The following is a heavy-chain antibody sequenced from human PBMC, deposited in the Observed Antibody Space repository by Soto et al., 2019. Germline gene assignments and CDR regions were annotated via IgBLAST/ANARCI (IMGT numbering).Heavy chain of an antibody. CDR2: ISGSGGST. CDR3: ANLGGRGPRPPYYFDY. J-gene: IGHJ4*02. D-gene: IGHD3-16*01. CDR1: GFTFSSYA. V-gene: IGHV3-23*01. Sequence: GGSLRLSCAASGFTFSSYAMSWVRQAPGKGLEWVSAISGSGGSTYYADSVKGPFTISRDNSKNTLYLQMNSLRAEDTAVYYCANLGGRGPRPPYYFDYWGQGTLVTVSS.